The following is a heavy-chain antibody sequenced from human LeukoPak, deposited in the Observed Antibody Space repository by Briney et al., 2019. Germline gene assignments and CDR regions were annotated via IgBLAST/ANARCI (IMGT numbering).Heavy chain of an antibody. J-gene: IGHJ4*02. CDR1: GGSFSGYY. CDR2: INHSGST. Sequence: SETLSLTCAVYGGSFSGYYWSWIRQPPGKGLEWIGEINHSGSTNYNPSLKSRVTISVDTSKNQFSLKLSSVTAADTAVYYCARGTGSYCSGSDYWGQGTLVTVSS. V-gene: IGHV4-34*01. CDR3: ARGTGSYCSGSDY. D-gene: IGHD3-10*01.